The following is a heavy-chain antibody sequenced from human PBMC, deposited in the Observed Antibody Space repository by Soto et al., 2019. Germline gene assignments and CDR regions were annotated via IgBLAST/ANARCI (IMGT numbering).Heavy chain of an antibody. J-gene: IGHJ6*04. CDR2: IYYSGTT. CDR3: DSSSLYVMDV. V-gene: IGHV4-30-4*01. Sequence: SETLSLTCSVSGGSISSGYYYWSWIRQPPGKGLEWIGNIYYSGTTYYNPSLKSRLIISIDTSKNQFSLKLGSVTAADTAVYYCDSSSLYVMDVWGKGTPVTVSS. CDR1: GGSISSGYYY.